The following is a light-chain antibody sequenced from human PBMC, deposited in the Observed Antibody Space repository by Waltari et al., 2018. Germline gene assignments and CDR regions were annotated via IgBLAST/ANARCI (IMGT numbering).Light chain of an antibody. V-gene: IGKV4-1*01. J-gene: IGKJ1*01. CDR2: WAS. Sequence: DIVMTQSPECLGVSLGERATINCKSSQSVLYSSNNKNYLAWYQQKPGQPPKLLIYWASTRESGVPDRFSGSGSGTDFTLTISSLQAEDVAVYYCQQYYSTPWTFGQGTKVEIK. CDR3: QQYYSTPWT. CDR1: QSVLYSSNNKNY.